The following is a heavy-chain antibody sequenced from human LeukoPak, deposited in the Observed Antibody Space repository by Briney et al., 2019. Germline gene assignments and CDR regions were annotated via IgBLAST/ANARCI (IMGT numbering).Heavy chain of an antibody. CDR3: ARGVGSCSSTSCYTAYYFDY. CDR2: INSDGSST. D-gene: IGHD2-2*02. CDR1: GFTFSKYW. J-gene: IGHJ4*02. Sequence: GGSLRLSCAGSGFTFSKYWMHWVRQAPGKGLVWVSRINSDGSSTIYADSVKGRFTISRDNTKSTLYLQMNSLRAEDTALYYCARGVGSCSSTSCYTAYYFDYWGQGTLVTVSS. V-gene: IGHV3-74*01.